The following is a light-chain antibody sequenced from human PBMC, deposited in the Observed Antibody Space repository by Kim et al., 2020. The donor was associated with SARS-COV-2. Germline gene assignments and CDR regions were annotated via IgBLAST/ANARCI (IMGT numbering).Light chain of an antibody. CDR1: QSVGNNF. Sequence: SPGERATLSCRASQSVGNNFLAWYQHKPGQAPRLFIYDASSRATGIPDRFTGSGSGTDFTLTISRLEPEDFALYYCQQYASSPLTFVGGTKVDIK. CDR2: DAS. J-gene: IGKJ4*01. CDR3: QQYASSPLT. V-gene: IGKV3-20*01.